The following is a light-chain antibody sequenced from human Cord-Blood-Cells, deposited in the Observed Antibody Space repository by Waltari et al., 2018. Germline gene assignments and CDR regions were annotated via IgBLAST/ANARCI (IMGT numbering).Light chain of an antibody. CDR1: SSDVGGYTY. Sequence: QSALTQPASVSGSPGQSITISCTGTSSDVGGYTYVPWYQQHPGKAPKLRIYDVSNRPSGVSNRFSGSKSGNTASLTISGLQAEDEADYYCSSYTSSSTLVFGGGTKLTVL. CDR2: DVS. J-gene: IGLJ3*02. V-gene: IGLV2-14*03. CDR3: SSYTSSSTLV.